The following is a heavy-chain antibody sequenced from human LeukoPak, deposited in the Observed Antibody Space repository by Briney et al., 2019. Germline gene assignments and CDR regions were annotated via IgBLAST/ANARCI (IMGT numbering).Heavy chain of an antibody. J-gene: IGHJ5*02. V-gene: IGHV4-39*07. CDR3: ARVRFTMVANWFDP. CDR2: IYYSGST. D-gene: IGHD3-10*01. CDR1: GGSISSSSYY. Sequence: SETLSLTCTVSGGSISSSSYYWGWIRQPPGKGLEWIGSIYYSGSTYYNPSLKSRVTISVDTSKNQFSLKLSSVTAADTAVYYCARVRFTMVANWFDPWGQGTLVTVSS.